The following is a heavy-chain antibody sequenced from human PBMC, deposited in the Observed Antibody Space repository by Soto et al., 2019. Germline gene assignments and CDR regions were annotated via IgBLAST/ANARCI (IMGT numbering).Heavy chain of an antibody. CDR2: SIPVFGTA. CDR1: GGTFRNYA. Sequence: QVQLVQSGAEVKKPGSSVKLSCKTSGGTFRNYAINWVRQAPGQGLEWMGGSIPVFGTANYAQTFQGRFKITADEPTSTAYMELSSRRSEDTAVYYWAIPLPKQQLVGGAFDHWGKGTLVTVAS. V-gene: IGHV1-69*01. CDR3: AIPLPKQQLVGGAFDH. D-gene: IGHD6-13*01. J-gene: IGHJ4*02.